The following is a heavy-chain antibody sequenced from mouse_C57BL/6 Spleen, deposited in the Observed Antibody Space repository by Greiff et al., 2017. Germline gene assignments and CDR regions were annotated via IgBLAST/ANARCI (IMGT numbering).Heavy chain of an antibody. D-gene: IGHD2-2*01. CDR3: SREDGNDVGDYDMDY. CDR1: GFTFSSYS. CDR2: ISDGGSYT. J-gene: IGHJ4*01. Sequence: EVQVVESGGGLVKPGGSLKLSCAASGFTFSSYSMSWVRQTPEKRLEWVATISDGGSYTYYPDNVKGRFTISRDNAKNNLYLQMSHLKSEDTAMYECSREDGNDVGDYDMDYWGQGTTVTVSS. V-gene: IGHV5-4*01.